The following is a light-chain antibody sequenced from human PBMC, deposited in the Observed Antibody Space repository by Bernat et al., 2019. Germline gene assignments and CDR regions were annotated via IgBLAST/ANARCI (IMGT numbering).Light chain of an antibody. CDR2: ATS. CDR3: QQSGNSLFT. Sequence: EVVLTQSPGTLSLSPGERATLSCRASQSVGSSYLAWYQHKPGQAPRLLIYATSNRATGIPARFSGSGSGTDFTLTISRLEPEDFAVYVCQQSGNSLFTFGPGTRVDFK. V-gene: IGKV3-20*01. J-gene: IGKJ3*01. CDR1: QSVGSSY.